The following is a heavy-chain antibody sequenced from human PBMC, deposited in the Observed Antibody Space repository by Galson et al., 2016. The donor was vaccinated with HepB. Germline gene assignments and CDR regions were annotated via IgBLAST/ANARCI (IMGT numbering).Heavy chain of an antibody. D-gene: IGHD2-2*01. CDR2: MYYSGNT. CDR3: ARAHCSTVGCNHPYYFDN. Sequence: ETLSLTCSVSGGSTISSSYYWGWIRQPPGKGLEWIGSMYYSGNTYYNPSLKSRVTISVDTSKNQFSLQLSSVTAADTAVYYCARAHCSTVGCNHPYYFDNWGQGTLVTVSS. J-gene: IGHJ4*02. CDR1: GGSTISSSYY. V-gene: IGHV4-39*01.